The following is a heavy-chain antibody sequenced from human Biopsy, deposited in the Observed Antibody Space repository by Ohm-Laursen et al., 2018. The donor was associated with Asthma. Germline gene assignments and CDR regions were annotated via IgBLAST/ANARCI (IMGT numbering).Heavy chain of an antibody. J-gene: IGHJ6*02. V-gene: IGHV3-33*01. Sequence: SLRLSCAASGFTFTTYGMHWVRQAPGRGLEWVGVIWFDGSKKYYADSVKGRFTISRDNSKKMSYLQMNSLRAEDTAVYYCATNSGAYKNSLGDGLDVWGQGTTVIVSS. CDR3: ATNSGAYKNSLGDGLDV. CDR2: IWFDGSKK. CDR1: GFTFTTYG. D-gene: IGHD1-26*01.